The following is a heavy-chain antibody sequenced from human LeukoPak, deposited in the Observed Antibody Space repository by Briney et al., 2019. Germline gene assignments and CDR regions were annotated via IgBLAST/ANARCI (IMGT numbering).Heavy chain of an antibody. Sequence: ASVKVSCKASGYTFTGYYMRWVRQAPGQGLEWMGWINPNSGGTNYAQKFQGWVTMTRDTSISTAYMELSRLRSDDTAVYYCARGGPIVGGGSLLGSFDYWGQGTLVTVSS. CDR1: GYTFTGYY. CDR3: ARGGPIVGGGSLLGSFDY. J-gene: IGHJ4*02. CDR2: INPNSGGT. D-gene: IGHD2-15*01. V-gene: IGHV1-2*04.